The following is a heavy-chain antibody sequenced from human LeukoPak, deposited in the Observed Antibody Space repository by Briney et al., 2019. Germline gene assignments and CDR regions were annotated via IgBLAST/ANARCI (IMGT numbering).Heavy chain of an antibody. V-gene: IGHV1-8*02. Sequence: ASVKVSCKASGYTFTGYYMHWVRQATGQGLEWMGWMNPNSGNTGYAQKFQGRVTMTRNTSISTAYMELSSLRSEDTAVYYCARGYSYGRNWVEYWGQGTLVTVSS. J-gene: IGHJ4*02. CDR3: ARGYSYGRNWVEY. CDR1: GYTFTGYY. CDR2: MNPNSGNT. D-gene: IGHD5-18*01.